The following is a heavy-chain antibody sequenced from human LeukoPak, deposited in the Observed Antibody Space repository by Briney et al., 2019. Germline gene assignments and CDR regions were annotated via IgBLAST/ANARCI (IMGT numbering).Heavy chain of an antibody. V-gene: IGHV3-30*18. CDR3: AKGVILWFGTCDAFDI. J-gene: IGHJ3*02. CDR1: GFTFSSYG. CDR2: ISYDGSNT. D-gene: IGHD3-10*01. Sequence: GGSLSLSCAASGFTFSSYGMHWVRQAPGKGLEWVAVISYDGSNTYYADSAKGRFTISRDNSKNTLYLQMNSLRAEDTAVYYCAKGVILWFGTCDAFDIWGQGPIVIASS.